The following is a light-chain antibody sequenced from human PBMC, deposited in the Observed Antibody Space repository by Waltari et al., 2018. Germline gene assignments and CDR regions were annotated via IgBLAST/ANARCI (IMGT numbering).Light chain of an antibody. V-gene: IGLV1-47*01. CDR1: SSTTGRGS. J-gene: IGLJ1*01. CDR3: AAWDDSLSGRF. CDR2: RNN. Sequence: QSVLTQPPPASGPPGRRFSMSCSGTSSTTGRGSSSWYQQVPGTAPKLLIYRNNQRPSGVPDRFSGSKSGTSASLAISGLRSEDEADYYCAAWDDSLSGRFFGSGTKVTVL.